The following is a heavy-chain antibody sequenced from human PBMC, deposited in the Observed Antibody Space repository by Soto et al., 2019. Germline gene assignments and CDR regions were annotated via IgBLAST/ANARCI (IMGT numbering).Heavy chain of an antibody. CDR2: IIPIFGTA. Sequence: QVRLVQSGAAVKRPGSSVKVSCKASGGTFSSYTISWVRQAPGQGLEWMGGIIPIFGTATYAQKFQDRATISADESTATAYMEVTSLTSEDTALYYCPTPGPGANIYYYYHMDVWGQGTTVTVFS. J-gene: IGHJ6*02. V-gene: IGHV1-69*01. CDR1: GGTFSSYT. CDR3: PTPGPGANIYYYYHMDV.